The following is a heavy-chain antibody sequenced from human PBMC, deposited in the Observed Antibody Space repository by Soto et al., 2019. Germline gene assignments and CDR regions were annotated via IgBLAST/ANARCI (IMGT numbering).Heavy chain of an antibody. D-gene: IGHD6-6*01. CDR1: GYSFTTYW. V-gene: IGHV5-51*01. CDR3: ARFKYSTSVRYLSH. CDR2: VNPGDSRT. Sequence: GESLKISCKGSGYSFTTYWIGWVRQMPGKGLEWMGGVNPGDSRTVYSPAFQGQVTISADRSISTAYLQWSSLQASDTAMYYCARFKYSTSVRYLSHWGQGTLVTVYS. J-gene: IGHJ4*02.